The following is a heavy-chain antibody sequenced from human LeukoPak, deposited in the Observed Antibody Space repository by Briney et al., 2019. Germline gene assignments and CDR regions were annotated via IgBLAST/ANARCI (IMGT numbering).Heavy chain of an antibody. V-gene: IGHV4-4*02. CDR3: ASHYGDYYYYYGMDV. CDR2: IYHSGST. CDR1: GGSISSSNW. D-gene: IGHD4-17*01. J-gene: IGHJ6*02. Sequence: SETLSLTCAVSGGSISSSNWWSWVRQPPGKGLEWIGEIYHSGSTNYNPSLKSRVTISVDKSKNQFSLKLSSVTAADTAVYYCASHYGDYYYYYGMDVWGQGTTVTVSS.